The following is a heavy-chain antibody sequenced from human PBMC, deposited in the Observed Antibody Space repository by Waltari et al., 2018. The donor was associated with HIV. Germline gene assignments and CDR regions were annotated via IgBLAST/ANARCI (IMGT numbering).Heavy chain of an antibody. CDR3: ARDWRQPRGVYYGMDV. J-gene: IGHJ6*02. D-gene: IGHD3-3*01. V-gene: IGHV3-74*01. Sequence: EVQVQESGGGLVQPGGSLRLSCAASGFIFSGYWMHWVRQAPGQGQVGVPQISNGVGSTSYADSVKGRFTISRDNAENTLYLQMNSLRGEDTAVYYCARDWRQPRGVYYGMDVWGQGTTVIVSS. CDR2: ISNGVGST. CDR1: GFIFSGYW.